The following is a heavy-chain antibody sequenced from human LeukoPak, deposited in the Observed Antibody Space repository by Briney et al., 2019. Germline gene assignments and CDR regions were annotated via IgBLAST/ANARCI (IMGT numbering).Heavy chain of an antibody. CDR2: ISAYNGNR. J-gene: IGHJ4*02. CDR3: ARDFERPDC. CDR1: GYTFINYG. V-gene: IGHV1-18*01. Sequence: ASVKVSCKASGYTFINYGINWVRLAPGQGLEWMGWISAYNGNRNYAQSLQGRVTMTRDTSISTSYMELRRLRSDDTAVYYCARDFERPDCWGQGTLVTVSS.